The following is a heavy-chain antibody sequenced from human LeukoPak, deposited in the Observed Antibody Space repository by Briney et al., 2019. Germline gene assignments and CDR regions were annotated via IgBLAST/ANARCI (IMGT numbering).Heavy chain of an antibody. D-gene: IGHD3-22*01. V-gene: IGHV3-23*01. CDR1: GFTFSTYA. CDR2: ISDSGGTT. J-gene: IGHJ4*02. CDR3: ARDLYRIVVVPHYFDY. Sequence: PGGSLRLSCAASGFTFSTYAMTWVRQAPGKGLEWVSVISDSGGTTYYAASVKGRFTISRDNAKNSLYLQMNSLRAEDTAVYYCARDLYRIVVVPHYFDYWGQGTLVTVSS.